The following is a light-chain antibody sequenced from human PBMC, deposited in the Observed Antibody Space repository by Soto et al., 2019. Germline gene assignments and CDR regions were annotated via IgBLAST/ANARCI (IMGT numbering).Light chain of an antibody. Sequence: QSVLTQPASVSGSPGQSITISCTGTSSDVGTYNYVSWYQHHPGKAPKLMIYEVSNRPSGVSNRFSGSKSGNTASLTISGLQAEDEADYYCSSYTSSNTFYVFGTGTKVTVL. CDR2: EVS. CDR3: SSYTSSNTFYV. CDR1: SSDVGTYNY. J-gene: IGLJ1*01. V-gene: IGLV2-14*01.